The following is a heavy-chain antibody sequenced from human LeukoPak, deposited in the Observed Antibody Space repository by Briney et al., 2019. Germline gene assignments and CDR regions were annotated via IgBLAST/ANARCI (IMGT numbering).Heavy chain of an antibody. V-gene: IGHV3-48*04. CDR3: ARAAMDYDILTGYYNYFDY. CDR2: ISSSGSTI. CDR1: GFTFSSDW. D-gene: IGHD3-9*01. J-gene: IGHJ4*02. Sequence: PGGSLRLSCAASGFTFSSDWMSWVRQAPGKGLEWGSYISSSGSTIYYADSVKGRFTISRDNAKNSLYLQMNSLRAEDTAVYYCARAAMDYDILTGYYNYFDYWGQGTLVTVSS.